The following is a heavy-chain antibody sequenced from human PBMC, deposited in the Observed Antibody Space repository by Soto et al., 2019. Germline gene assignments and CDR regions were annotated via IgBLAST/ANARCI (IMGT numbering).Heavy chain of an antibody. CDR2: IIPIFGTA. CDR1: GGTFSSYA. V-gene: IGHV1-69*12. J-gene: IGHJ2*01. D-gene: IGHD6-13*01. CDR3: ARGRSSSWYGPITPDWYFDL. Sequence: QVQLVQSGAEVKKPGSSVKVSCKASGGTFSSYAISWVRQAPGQGLEWMGGIIPIFGTANYAQKFQGRVTITADESTSTAYMELSSLRSEDTAVYDCARGRSSSWYGPITPDWYFDLWGRGTLVTVSS.